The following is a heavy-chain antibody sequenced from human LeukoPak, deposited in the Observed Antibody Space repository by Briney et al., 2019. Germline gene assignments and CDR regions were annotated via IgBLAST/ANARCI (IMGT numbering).Heavy chain of an antibody. CDR1: GFTFSSYA. CDR2: ISGSGGST. Sequence: PGGSLRLSCAASGFTFSSYAMSWVRQAPGKGLEWVSAISGSGGSTYYADSVKGRFTISRDNSKNTLYLQMNSPRAEDTAVYYCGKGQWLRPKHDAFDIWGQGTMVTVSS. J-gene: IGHJ3*02. V-gene: IGHV3-23*01. CDR3: GKGQWLRPKHDAFDI. D-gene: IGHD6-19*01.